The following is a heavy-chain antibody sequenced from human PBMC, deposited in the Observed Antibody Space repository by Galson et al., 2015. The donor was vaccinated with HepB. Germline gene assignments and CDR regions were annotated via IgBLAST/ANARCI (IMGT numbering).Heavy chain of an antibody. Sequence: SVKVSCKASGYTSTSYGISWVRQAPGQGLEWMGWISAYNGNTNYAQKLQGRVTMTTDTSTSTAYMELRSLRSDDTAVYYCARAARGYCSSTSCYGDYWGQGTLVTVSS. CDR2: ISAYNGNT. CDR1: GYTSTSYG. V-gene: IGHV1-18*01. CDR3: ARAARGYCSSTSCYGDY. D-gene: IGHD2-2*01. J-gene: IGHJ4*02.